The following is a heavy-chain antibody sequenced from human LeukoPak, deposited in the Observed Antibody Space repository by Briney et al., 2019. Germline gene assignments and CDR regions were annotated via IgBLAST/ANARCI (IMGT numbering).Heavy chain of an antibody. CDR2: ISYDGSNK. J-gene: IGHJ4*02. D-gene: IGHD6-19*01. CDR1: GFTFSSYA. CDR3: ARGPYSSGWYESAYFDY. V-gene: IGHV3-30-3*01. Sequence: PGGSLRLSCAASGFTFSSYAMPWVRQAPGKGLEWVAVISYDGSNKYYADSVKGRFTISRDNSKNTLYLQMNSLRAEDTAVYYCARGPYSSGWYESAYFDYWGQGTLVTVSS.